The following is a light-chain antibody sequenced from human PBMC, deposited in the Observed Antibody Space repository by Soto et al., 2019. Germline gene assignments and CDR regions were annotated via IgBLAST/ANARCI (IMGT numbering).Light chain of an antibody. J-gene: IGLJ1*01. CDR2: EVS. CDR1: SSDIGGYNY. V-gene: IGLV2-8*01. Sequence: QSVLTQPPSASGSPGQSVTISCTGTSSDIGGYNYVSWYQQHPGKAPKFMIYEVSKRPSGVPDRFSGSKSGNTASLTVSGLQAEDEADYYCSSYAGSNLYVFRTGTKLTVL. CDR3: SSYAGSNLYV.